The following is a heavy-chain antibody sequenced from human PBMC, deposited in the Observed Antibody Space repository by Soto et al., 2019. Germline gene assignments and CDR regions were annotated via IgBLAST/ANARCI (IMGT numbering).Heavy chain of an antibody. Sequence: DVQWLESGGGLVQRGGSVTLSCAASGFTFSRYAISGVRQAPGKGLEWVAAISGNGADTSYADSVRSRFTISRDKSKDTLFLQMHSLRADDTAGYYCGNKRLGSGGGECSYWGQGILVTVSS. CDR2: ISGNGADT. V-gene: IGHV3-23*01. J-gene: IGHJ4*02. D-gene: IGHD6-19*01. CDR1: GFTFSRYA. CDR3: GNKRLGSGGGECSY.